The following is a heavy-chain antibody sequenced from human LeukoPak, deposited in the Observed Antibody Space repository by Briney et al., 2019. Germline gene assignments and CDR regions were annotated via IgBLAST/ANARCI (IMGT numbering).Heavy chain of an antibody. CDR2: INPNSGGT. J-gene: IGHJ6*02. CDR1: GYTFTSYG. D-gene: IGHD3-10*01. Sequence: GASVKVSCKASGYTFTSYGISWVRQAPGQGLEWMGRINPNSGGTNYAQKFQGRVTMTRDTSISTAYMELSRLRSDDTAVYCCARVGLSYYGMDVWGQGATVTVSS. V-gene: IGHV1-2*06. CDR3: ARVGLSYYGMDV.